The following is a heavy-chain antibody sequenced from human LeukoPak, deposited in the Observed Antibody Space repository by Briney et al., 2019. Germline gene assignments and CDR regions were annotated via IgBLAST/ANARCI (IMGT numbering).Heavy chain of an antibody. CDR2: CDPEDGET. CDR3: ATRHGHYGSGSYYGY. J-gene: IGHJ4*02. Sequence: ASVKVSCKVSGYTLTELSMHWVRQAPGKGLEWMGGCDPEDGETIYAQKFQGRVTMTEDTSTDTAYMELSSLRSEDTAVYYCATRHGHYGSGSYYGYWGQGTLVTVSS. CDR1: GYTLTELS. D-gene: IGHD3-10*01. V-gene: IGHV1-24*01.